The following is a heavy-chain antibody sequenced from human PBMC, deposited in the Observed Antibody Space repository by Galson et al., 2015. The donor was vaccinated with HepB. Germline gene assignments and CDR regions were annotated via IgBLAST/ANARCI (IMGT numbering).Heavy chain of an antibody. CDR1: AVTFNSHS. J-gene: IGHJ4*02. CDR2: IRRSSSTI. CDR3: AVDPMGARYFDY. V-gene: IGHV3-48*01. D-gene: IGHD1-26*01. Sequence: SLRLYCADYAVTFNSHSMDGARQAPGEGLEWVSYIRRSSSTIYYADSVKGRFTISRDNAKNSLYLQMNSLRAEDTAVYYCAVDPMGARYFDYWGQGTLVTVSS.